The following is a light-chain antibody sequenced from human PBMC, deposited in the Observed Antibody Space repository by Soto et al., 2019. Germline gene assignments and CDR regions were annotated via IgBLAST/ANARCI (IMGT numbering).Light chain of an antibody. J-gene: IGKJ5*01. V-gene: IGKV3-11*01. Sequence: EIVLTLSPATLSLSPGERATLFCRASQSVSSYLAWYQQKPGQAPRLLIYGASNRATGIPARFSGSGSATDFTLTISSLEPQDFAVYYCHQRSNWPPDTFGQGTRLEIK. CDR3: HQRSNWPPDT. CDR1: QSVSSY. CDR2: GAS.